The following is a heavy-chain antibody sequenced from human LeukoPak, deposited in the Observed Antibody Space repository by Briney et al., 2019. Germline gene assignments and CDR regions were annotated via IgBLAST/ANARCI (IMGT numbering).Heavy chain of an antibody. J-gene: IGHJ6*02. V-gene: IGHV1-24*01. CDR1: GYTLTELS. D-gene: IGHD2-2*01. Sequence: GASVKVSCKVSGYTLTELSMHWVRQAPGKGLEWMGGFDPEDGETIYSQNFQARVTMTEDTSADTAYTELSSLRSEDTAVYFCATGDRSSTSTGGMDVWGQGTTVIVSS. CDR2: FDPEDGET. CDR3: ATGDRSSTSTGGMDV.